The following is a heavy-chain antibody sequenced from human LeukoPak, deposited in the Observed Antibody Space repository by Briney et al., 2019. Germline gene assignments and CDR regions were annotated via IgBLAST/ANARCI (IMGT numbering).Heavy chain of an antibody. D-gene: IGHD2-2*03. CDR1: GYSIGSGYY. CDR3: ARELMGIVVVPAAISSWFDP. Sequence: SETLSLTCAVSGYSIGSGYYWGWIRQPPGKGLEWIGSIYHSGSTYYNPSLKSRVTISVDTSKNQFSLKLSSVTAADTAVYYCARELMGIVVVPAAISSWFDPWGQGTLVTVSS. CDR2: IYHSGST. V-gene: IGHV4-38-2*02. J-gene: IGHJ5*02.